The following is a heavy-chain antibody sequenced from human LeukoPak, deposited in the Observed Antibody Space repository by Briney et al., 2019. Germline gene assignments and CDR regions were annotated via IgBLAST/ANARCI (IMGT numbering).Heavy chain of an antibody. CDR1: RFTFSSYA. CDR3: ARPGTTHYYYYYMDV. V-gene: IGHV3-30*04. Sequence: GGSLRLSCAASRFTFSSYAMHWVRQAPGKGLEWVAVISYDGSNKYYADSVKGRFTISRDNSKNTLYLQMNSLRAEDTAVYYCARPGTTHYYYYYMDVWGKGTTVTVSS. D-gene: IGHD4-17*01. CDR2: ISYDGSNK. J-gene: IGHJ6*03.